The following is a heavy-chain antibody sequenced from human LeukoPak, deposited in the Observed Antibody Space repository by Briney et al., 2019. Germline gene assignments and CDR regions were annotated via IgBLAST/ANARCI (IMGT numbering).Heavy chain of an antibody. V-gene: IGHV4-34*01. CDR1: GGSFSGYY. J-gene: IGHJ4*02. D-gene: IGHD2-21*02. Sequence: SETLSLTCAVYGGSFSGYYWSWIRQPPGKGLEWIGEINHSGSTNYNPSLKSRVTISVDTSRNQFSLKLSSVTAADTAVYYCASPGAYCGGDCRFHSDYWGQGTLVTVSS. CDR2: INHSGST. CDR3: ASPGAYCGGDCRFHSDY.